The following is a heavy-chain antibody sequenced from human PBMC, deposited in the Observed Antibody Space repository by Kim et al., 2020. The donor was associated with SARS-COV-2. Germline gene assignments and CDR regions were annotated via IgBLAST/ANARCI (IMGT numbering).Heavy chain of an antibody. J-gene: IGHJ2*01. CDR2: ISYDGTNE. CDR1: GFTFSRYA. CDR3: ARDVLYHTGAYGDSL. Sequence: GGSLRLSCVTSGFTFSRYAMHWVRQAPGKGLEWVAIISYDGTNEYYADSVKGRFTVSKDTSKNTLYLQMNSLRSEDTAVYYCARDVLYHTGAYGDSLWG. D-gene: IGHD2-21*01. V-gene: IGHV3-30*04.